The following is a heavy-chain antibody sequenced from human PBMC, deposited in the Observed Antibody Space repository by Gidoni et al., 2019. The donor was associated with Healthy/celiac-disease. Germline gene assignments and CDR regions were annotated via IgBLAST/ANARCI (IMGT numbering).Heavy chain of an antibody. D-gene: IGHD3-22*01. CDR1: VGPFTRGGYY. V-gene: IGHV4-31*03. CDR2: IYYSGST. Sequence: QVQLQESGPGLVKPSQTLSLTCTVSVGPFTRGGYYWSWIRQHPGKGLEWIGYIYYSGSTYYNPSIKSRVTISVDTSKNQFSLKLSSVTAADTAVYYCARAYYDSSGYSDAFDIWGQGTMVTVSS. J-gene: IGHJ3*02. CDR3: ARAYYDSSGYSDAFDI.